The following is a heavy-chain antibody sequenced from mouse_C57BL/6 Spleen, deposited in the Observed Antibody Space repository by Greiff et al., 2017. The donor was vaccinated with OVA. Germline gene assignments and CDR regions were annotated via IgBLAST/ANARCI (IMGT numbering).Heavy chain of an antibody. CDR1: GYTFTSYW. CDR2: IDPSDSYT. J-gene: IGHJ2*01. Sequence: QVQLQQPGAELVMPGASVKLSCKASGYTFTSYWMHWVKQRPGQGLEWIGEIDPSDSYTNYNQKFKGKSTLTVDKSSSTAYMQLRSLTSEDTAVYYCARSDYSNYSYDYWGPGTTLTVSS. D-gene: IGHD2-5*01. V-gene: IGHV1-69*01. CDR3: ARSDYSNYSYDY.